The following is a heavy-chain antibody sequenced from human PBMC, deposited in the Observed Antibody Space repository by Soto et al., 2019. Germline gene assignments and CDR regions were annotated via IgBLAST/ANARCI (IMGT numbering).Heavy chain of an antibody. CDR2: IIPALGTA. CDR3: ARPDFGDYWYFDL. V-gene: IGHV1-69*08. CDR1: GGTFSSHT. D-gene: IGHD4-17*01. Sequence: QDQLVQSGAEVKKPGSSVKVSCKASGGTFSSHTFSWVRLAPGQGLEWMGRIIPALGTATYAQKFQDRVTITADESATTVYMELNSLRSEDTAVSYCARPDFGDYWYFDLWGRGTLVTVSS. J-gene: IGHJ2*01.